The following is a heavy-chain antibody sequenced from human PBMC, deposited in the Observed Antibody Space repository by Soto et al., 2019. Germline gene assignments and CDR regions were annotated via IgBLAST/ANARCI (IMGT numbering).Heavy chain of an antibody. CDR3: ARGRGSSGYWF. CDR2: INHSGST. CDR1: GGSFSGYY. J-gene: IGHJ3*01. D-gene: IGHD3-22*01. V-gene: IGHV4-34*01. Sequence: SESLSLTCAVYGGSFSGYYWSWIRQPPGKGLEWIGEINHSGSTNYNPSLKSRVTISVDTSKNQFSLKLSSVTAADTAVYYCARGRGSSGYWFWGQGTMVTVSS.